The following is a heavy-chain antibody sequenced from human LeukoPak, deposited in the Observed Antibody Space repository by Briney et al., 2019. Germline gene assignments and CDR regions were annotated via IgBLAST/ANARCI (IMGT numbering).Heavy chain of an antibody. CDR3: ARYSSSWGLFDY. V-gene: IGHV3-30*04. CDR2: ISYDGSNK. Sequence: PGRSLRLSCAASGFTFSSYAMHWVRRAPGKGLEWVAVISYDGSNKYYADSVKGRFTISRDNSKNTLYLQMNSLRAEDTAVYYCARYSSSWGLFDYWGQGTLVTVSS. D-gene: IGHD6-13*01. J-gene: IGHJ4*02. CDR1: GFTFSSYA.